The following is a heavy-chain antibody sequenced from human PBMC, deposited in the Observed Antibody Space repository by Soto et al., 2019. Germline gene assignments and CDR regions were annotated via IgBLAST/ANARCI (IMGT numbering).Heavy chain of an antibody. V-gene: IGHV3-30*18. CDR2: ISYDGSNK. Sequence: GGSLRLSCAASGFTFSSYGMHWVRQAPGKGLEWVAVISYDGSNKYYADSVKGRFTISRDNSKNTLYLQMNSLRAEDTAVYYCAKPPPKGTAYYYYGMDVWGQGTTVTVSS. J-gene: IGHJ6*02. CDR3: AKPPPKGTAYYYYGMDV. CDR1: GFTFSSYG. D-gene: IGHD1-1*01.